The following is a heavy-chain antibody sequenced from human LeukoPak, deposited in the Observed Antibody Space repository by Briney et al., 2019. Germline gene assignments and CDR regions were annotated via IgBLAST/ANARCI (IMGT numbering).Heavy chain of an antibody. J-gene: IGHJ4*02. CDR3: AKDERVYGTNAGTLLDY. D-gene: IGHD4/OR15-4a*01. V-gene: IGHV3-30*02. CDR2: IQYDGNNI. CDR1: GFSFRDYG. Sequence: EGSLRLSCTTSGFSFRDYGMHWVRQASGKGLELVAFIQYDGNNIYYADSVKGRFAISRDDSKNTLYLEMNSLRPEDTALYYCAKDERVYGTNAGTLLDYWGQGTLVSVSS.